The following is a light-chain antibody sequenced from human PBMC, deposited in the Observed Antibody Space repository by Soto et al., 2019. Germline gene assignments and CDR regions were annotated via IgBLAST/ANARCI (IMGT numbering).Light chain of an antibody. CDR1: QSVRDN. Sequence: EIVMTHSPATLSVSPGERATLSCRASQSVRDNLAWYQQKPGQAPRLLIYGASTRATGIPARFSGSGSGTEFTLTINSLQSEDFALYFCQQYNNWPYSFGHGTKREI. V-gene: IGKV3-15*01. CDR3: QQYNNWPYS. CDR2: GAS. J-gene: IGKJ2*01.